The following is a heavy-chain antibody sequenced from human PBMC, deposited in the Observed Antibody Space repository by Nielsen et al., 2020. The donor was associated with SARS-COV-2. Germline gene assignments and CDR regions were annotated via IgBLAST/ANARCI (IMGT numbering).Heavy chain of an antibody. CDR2: ISSSSSYI. J-gene: IGHJ4*02. CDR3: ARYCGTTSCYRGFDY. Sequence: GESLKISCAASGFTFSSYSMNWVRQAPGKGLEWVSSISSSSSYIYYADSVKGRFTISRDNAKNSLFLLMNSLRAEDTAVYYCARYCGTTSCYRGFDYWGQGTVVTVSS. D-gene: IGHD2-2*02. V-gene: IGHV3-21*01. CDR1: GFTFSSYS.